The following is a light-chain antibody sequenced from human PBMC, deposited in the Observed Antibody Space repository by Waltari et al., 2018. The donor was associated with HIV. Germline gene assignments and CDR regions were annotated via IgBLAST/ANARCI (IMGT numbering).Light chain of an antibody. CDR3: LLFYSGVRV. J-gene: IGLJ2*01. V-gene: IGLV7-46*01. CDR2: NIN. Sequence: QAVVTQEPSLTVSPGGQVTPTCGSSTGAITSGPYPYWLPRKPGQAPTTLIYNINTKPTWTPARFSGSLLGGKAALTLSGAESEDEAEYYCLLFYSGVRVFGGGTKLTVL. CDR1: TGAITSGPY.